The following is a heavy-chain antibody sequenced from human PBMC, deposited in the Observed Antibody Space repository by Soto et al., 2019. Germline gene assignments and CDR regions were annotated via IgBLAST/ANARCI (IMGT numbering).Heavy chain of an antibody. CDR1: GDSVSSNSAA. CDR3: ARGGGIAAAGTGFDY. Sequence: SQTLSLTCAISGDSVSSNSAAWNWIRQSPSRGLEGLGRTYYRSKWYNDYAVSVKSRITINTDTSKNQFYLQLNSVTPEDTAVYYCARGGGIAAAGTGFDYWGQGTLVNVSS. D-gene: IGHD6-13*01. V-gene: IGHV6-1*01. J-gene: IGHJ4*02. CDR2: TYYRSKWYN.